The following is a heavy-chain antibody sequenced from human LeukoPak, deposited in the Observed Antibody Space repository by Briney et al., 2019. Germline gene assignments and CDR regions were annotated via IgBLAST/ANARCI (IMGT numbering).Heavy chain of an antibody. Sequence: PGGSLRLSCAASGFTFSRYWMSWVRQAPGKGLEWVSAISGSGGSTYYADSVKGRFTISRDNSKNTLYLQMNSLRAEDTAVYYCAKTRSGSYISWFDPWGQGTLVTVSS. CDR1: GFTFSRYW. V-gene: IGHV3-23*01. J-gene: IGHJ5*02. D-gene: IGHD3-10*01. CDR3: AKTRSGSYISWFDP. CDR2: ISGSGGST.